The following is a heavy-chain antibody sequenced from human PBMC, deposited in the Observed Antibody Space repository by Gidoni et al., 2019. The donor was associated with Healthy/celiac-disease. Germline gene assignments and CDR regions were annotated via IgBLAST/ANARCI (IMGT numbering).Heavy chain of an antibody. J-gene: IGHJ6*03. V-gene: IGHV1-18*04. CDR1: GYSFTSCG. D-gene: IGHD5-12*01. CDR2: ISAYNGNT. CDR3: ARTDGYRRTGYYCYMDV. Sequence: QLQLVQSGAQVKTPAASLTVSGKAFGYSFTSCGISWVRQAPGQGLEWMRWISAYNGNTNYAQKLQGRVTMTTDTSTSKAYMKLRSLRSDDTAVYYCARTDGYRRTGYYCYMDVWGKGTTVTVSS.